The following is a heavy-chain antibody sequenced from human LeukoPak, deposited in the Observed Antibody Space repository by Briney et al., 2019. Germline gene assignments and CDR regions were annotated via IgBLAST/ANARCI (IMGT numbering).Heavy chain of an antibody. CDR2: INHSGST. Sequence: SETLSLTCAVYGGSFSGYYWSWIRQPPGKGLEWIGEINHSGSTNYNPSLKSRVTISVDTSKNQFSLKLSSVIAADTAVYYCAGILSSTSSVDYWGQGTLVTVSS. CDR1: GGSFSGYY. CDR3: AGILSSTSSVDY. D-gene: IGHD2-2*01. J-gene: IGHJ4*02. V-gene: IGHV4-34*01.